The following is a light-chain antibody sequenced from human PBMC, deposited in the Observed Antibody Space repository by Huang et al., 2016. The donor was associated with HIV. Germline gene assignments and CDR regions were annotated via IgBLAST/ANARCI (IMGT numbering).Light chain of an antibody. CDR2: GAS. J-gene: IGKJ3*01. CDR1: QSVSSNY. V-gene: IGKV3-20*01. CDR3: HQYGSPPFT. Sequence: EIVLTQSPGTLSLSPGERATLSCRARQSVSSNYLAWYLQKPGQAPTLLIYGASSRATDSPDRFSGSGSGTDFTLTISRLEPEDFAVYYCHQYGSPPFTFGPGTKVDIK.